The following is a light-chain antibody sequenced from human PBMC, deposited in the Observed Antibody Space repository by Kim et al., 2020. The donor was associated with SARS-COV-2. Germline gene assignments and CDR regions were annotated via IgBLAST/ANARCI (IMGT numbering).Light chain of an antibody. CDR2: DAS. CDR3: QHYNNLPWT. V-gene: IGKV1-33*01. J-gene: IGKJ1*01. CDR1: QDIKNY. Sequence: DIQMNQSPSSLSASVGDRVTITCQASQDIKNYLNWYQQKPGIAPKLLIYDASTLETGVPSRFSGSASGTDFTFTITSLQPEDIATYYCQHYNNLPWTFGQGTKVDIK.